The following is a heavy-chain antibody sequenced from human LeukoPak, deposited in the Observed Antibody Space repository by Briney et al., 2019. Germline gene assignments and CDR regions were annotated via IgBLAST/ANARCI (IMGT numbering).Heavy chain of an antibody. V-gene: IGHV4-39*01. CDR2: IYYSGST. CDR1: GGSISSSSYY. Sequence: SETLSLTCTVPGGSISSSSYYWGWIRQPPGKGLEWIGSIYYSGSTYYNPSLKSRVTISVDTSKNQFSLKLSSVTAADTAVYYCARHSGGYGYWGQGTLVTVSS. D-gene: IGHD1-26*01. CDR3: ARHSGGYGY. J-gene: IGHJ4*02.